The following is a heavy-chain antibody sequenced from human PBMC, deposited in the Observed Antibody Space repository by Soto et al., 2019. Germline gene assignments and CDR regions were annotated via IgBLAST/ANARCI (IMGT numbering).Heavy chain of an antibody. CDR3: ARQVTYICDF. CDR2: IKPGGSDL. J-gene: IGHJ4*02. CDR1: GYRLDSAW. Sequence: GSLKISGKGVGYRLDSAWIGWVRQMPGKGLAWMGIIKPGGSDLRYSPSFRGQVTISADAAVNTAYLQWDSLKASDTAMYYCARQVTYICDFWGQAALVTVSS. V-gene: IGHV5-51*01. D-gene: IGHD3-10*01.